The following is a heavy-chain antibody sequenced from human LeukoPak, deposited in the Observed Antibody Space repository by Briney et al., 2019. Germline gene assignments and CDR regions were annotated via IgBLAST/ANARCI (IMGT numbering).Heavy chain of an antibody. CDR1: GYTFTSYG. Sequence: ASVKVSCKASGYTFTSYGISWVRQAPGQGLEWMGWISAYNGNTNYAQKLQGRVTMTADTSTSTAYMELRSLRSDDTAVYYCARHSTYYDYVWGSYRPNPFDYWGQGTLVTVSS. CDR2: ISAYNGNT. CDR3: ARHSTYYDYVWGSYRPNPFDY. J-gene: IGHJ4*02. V-gene: IGHV1-18*01. D-gene: IGHD3-16*02.